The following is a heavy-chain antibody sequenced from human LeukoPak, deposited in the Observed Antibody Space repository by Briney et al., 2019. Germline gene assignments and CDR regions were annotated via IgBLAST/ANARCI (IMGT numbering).Heavy chain of an antibody. CDR3: ARGRGVGV. J-gene: IGHJ6*04. D-gene: IGHD5-12*01. Sequence: GGSLRLSCAASGSTYSDYWMTWVRQAPGKGLEWVANINRDGSEKYYVDSVKGRFTISRDNAKSSLYLQMNSLRAEDTAVFYCARGRGVGVWGKGTTVTVSS. CDR1: GSTYSDYW. CDR2: INRDGSEK. V-gene: IGHV3-7*01.